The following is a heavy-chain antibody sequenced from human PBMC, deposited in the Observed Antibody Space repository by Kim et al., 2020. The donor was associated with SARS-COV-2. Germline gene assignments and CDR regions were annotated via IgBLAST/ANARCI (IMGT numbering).Heavy chain of an antibody. CDR1: GFTFSSYS. CDR3: ARGDYDFWSGYQSY. V-gene: IGHV3-21*01. Sequence: GGSLRLSCAASGFTFSSYSMNWVRQAPGKGLEWVSSISSSSSYIYYADSVKGRFTISRDNAKNSLYLQMNSLRAEDTAVYYCARGDYDFWSGYQSYWGQGTLVTVSS. CDR2: ISSSSSYI. D-gene: IGHD3-3*01. J-gene: IGHJ4*02.